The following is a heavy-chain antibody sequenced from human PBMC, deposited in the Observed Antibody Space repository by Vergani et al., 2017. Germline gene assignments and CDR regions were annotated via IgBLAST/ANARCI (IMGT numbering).Heavy chain of an antibody. CDR2: INTNGDYT. CDR1: GFSFTTYA. Sequence: EVQLLESGGDLVQPGESLRLSCAASGFSFTTYAMSWVRQAPGTGLEWVSTINTNGDYTCYGDSVKGRFTISRDNSKNTLDLQMNSLRTQDTAVYYCAKAGSVTSGSLQYNFYMDVWGKGTTVTVS. J-gene: IGHJ6*03. D-gene: IGHD3-10*01. CDR3: AKAGSVTSGSLQYNFYMDV. V-gene: IGHV3-23*01.